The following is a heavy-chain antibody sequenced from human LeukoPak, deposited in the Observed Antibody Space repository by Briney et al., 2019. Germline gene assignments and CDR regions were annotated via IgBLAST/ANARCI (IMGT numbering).Heavy chain of an antibody. CDR2: IRYDGSNK. J-gene: IGHJ6*04. CDR1: GFTFSSYG. CDR3: ANGCSSTSCLKGDV. V-gene: IGHV3-30*02. D-gene: IGHD2-2*01. Sequence: QPGGSLRLSCAATGFTFSSYGMHWVRQAPGKGLEWVAFIRYDGSNKYYADSVKGRFTISRDNSKNTLYLQMNSLRAEDTAVYYCANGCSSTSCLKGDVWGKGTTVTVSS.